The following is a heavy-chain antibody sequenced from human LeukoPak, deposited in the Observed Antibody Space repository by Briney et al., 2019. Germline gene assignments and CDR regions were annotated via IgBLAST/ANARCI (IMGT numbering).Heavy chain of an antibody. J-gene: IGHJ4*02. Sequence: SETLSLTCAVYGGSFSGCYWSWIRQPPGKGLEWIGEINHSGSTNYNPSLKSRVTISVDTSKNQFSLKLSSVTAADTAVYYCARGRRRGWRFDYWGQGTLVTVSS. CDR3: ARGRRRGWRFDY. V-gene: IGHV4-34*01. CDR2: INHSGST. CDR1: GGSFSGCY. D-gene: IGHD6-19*01.